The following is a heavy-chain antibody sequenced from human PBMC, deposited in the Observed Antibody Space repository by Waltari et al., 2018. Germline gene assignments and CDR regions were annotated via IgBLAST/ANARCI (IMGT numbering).Heavy chain of an antibody. Sequence: QVQLQESGPGLVKPSETLSLTCTVSGGSISRHYWSWIRPPPGKGLEWIGYIYYSGSTNYNPSLKSRVTISVDTSKNQFSLKLSSVTAADTAVYYCAREEQSLAAAEYYFDYWGQGTLVTVSS. CDR1: GGSISRHY. V-gene: IGHV4-59*11. CDR3: AREEQSLAAAEYYFDY. J-gene: IGHJ4*02. CDR2: IYYSGST. D-gene: IGHD6-13*01.